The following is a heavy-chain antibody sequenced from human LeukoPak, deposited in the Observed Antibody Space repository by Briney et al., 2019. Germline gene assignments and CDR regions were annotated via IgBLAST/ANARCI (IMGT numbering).Heavy chain of an antibody. V-gene: IGHV3-15*07. J-gene: IGHJ4*02. CDR2: IKSKGNGGTA. D-gene: IGHD2-2*01. CDR3: SKDLPLTRAWALKY. Sequence: GGSLKLSCTASGFTFSASPIHWVRQAPGQGPEWVGRIKSKGNGGTADYASSVKGRFIISRDDSENTLYLQMNSLRTDDTAVYYCSKDLPLTRAWALKYWGQGALVTVSS. CDR1: GFTFSASP.